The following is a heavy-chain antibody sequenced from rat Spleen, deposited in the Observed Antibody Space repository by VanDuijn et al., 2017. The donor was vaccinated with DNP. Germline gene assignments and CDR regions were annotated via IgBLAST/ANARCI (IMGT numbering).Heavy chain of an antibody. CDR2: ISYSGNT. V-gene: IGHV3-1*01. CDR1: GYSITSNY. CDR3: AIWTRYFDY. Sequence: EVQLQESGSGLVKPSQSLSLTCSVTGYSITSNYWGWLRQFPGNKMEYIRHISYSGNTNYNPSLKSRISITKDTSKTHFFLHLNSVNTEDTATYYCAIWTRYFDYWGQGVMVTVSS. J-gene: IGHJ2*01. D-gene: IGHD1-7*01.